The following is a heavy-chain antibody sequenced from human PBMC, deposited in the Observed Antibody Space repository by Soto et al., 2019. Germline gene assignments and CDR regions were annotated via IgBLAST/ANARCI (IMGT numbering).Heavy chain of an antibody. Sequence: QVQLVESGGGVVQPGRSLRLSCAASGFTFSSYGMHWVRQAPGKGLEWVAVISYDGSNKYYADSVKGRFTISRDNSKNTLYLQMNSLRAEDTAVYYCAATVPYYFDSCGQGTLVTVSS. V-gene: IGHV3-30*03. CDR3: AATVPYYFDS. D-gene: IGHD4-17*01. J-gene: IGHJ4*02. CDR1: GFTFSSYG. CDR2: ISYDGSNK.